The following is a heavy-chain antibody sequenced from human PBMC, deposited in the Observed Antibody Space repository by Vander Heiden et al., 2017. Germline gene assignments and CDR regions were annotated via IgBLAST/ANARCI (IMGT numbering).Heavy chain of an antibody. J-gene: IGHJ4*02. V-gene: IGHV3-7*01. CDR1: GFTFSSHW. D-gene: IGHD5-12*01. CDR3: VRDGGWLRLVAVADCFDY. Sequence: EVQLVEPGGGLVQPGGSLRLSCSASGFTFSSHWVSWVRQAPGKGLEWVANLKQDGSEKYYVDSVKGRFTISRDNAKNSLYLQMNSLRAEDTAVYYCVRDGGWLRLVAVADCFDYWGQGTLVTVSS. CDR2: LKQDGSEK.